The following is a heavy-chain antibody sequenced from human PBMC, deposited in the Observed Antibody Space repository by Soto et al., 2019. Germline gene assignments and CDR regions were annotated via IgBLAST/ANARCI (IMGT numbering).Heavy chain of an antibody. Sequence: LSLTCAVYGGSFSGYYWSWIRQPPGKGLEWIGEINHSGSTNYNPSLKSRVTISVDTSKNQFSLKLSSVTAADTAVYYCARRVINDYVWGSYRSSSPFDYWGQGTLVTVSS. CDR1: GGSFSGYY. D-gene: IGHD3-16*02. V-gene: IGHV4-34*01. CDR3: ARRVINDYVWGSYRSSSPFDY. J-gene: IGHJ4*02. CDR2: INHSGST.